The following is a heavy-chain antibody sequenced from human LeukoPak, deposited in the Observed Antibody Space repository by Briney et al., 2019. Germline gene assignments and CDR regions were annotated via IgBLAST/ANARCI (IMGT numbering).Heavy chain of an antibody. Sequence: ASVKVSFKASGGTFSSYAISWVRQAPGQGLEWMGGIIPIFGTANYAQKFQGRVTITTDESTSTAYMELSSLRSEDTAVYYCARDRGDWFDPWGQGTLVTVSS. J-gene: IGHJ5*02. CDR3: ARDRGDWFDP. V-gene: IGHV1-69*05. CDR2: IIPIFGTA. CDR1: GGTFSSYA.